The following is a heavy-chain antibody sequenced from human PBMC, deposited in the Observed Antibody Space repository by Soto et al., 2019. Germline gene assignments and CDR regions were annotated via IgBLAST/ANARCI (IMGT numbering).Heavy chain of an antibody. CDR2: IIAHNGNT. CDR1: GYGFTTYG. Sequence: QVHLVQSGAEVKKPGASVKVSCKGSGYGFTTYGITWVRQAPGQGLEWMAWIIAHNGNTNYAQKVQGRVTVTRDTSPSTAYMELRSLRYDDTAVYYCARGRYGDYWGQGALVTVSS. D-gene: IGHD1-1*01. J-gene: IGHJ4*02. V-gene: IGHV1-18*01. CDR3: ARGRYGDY.